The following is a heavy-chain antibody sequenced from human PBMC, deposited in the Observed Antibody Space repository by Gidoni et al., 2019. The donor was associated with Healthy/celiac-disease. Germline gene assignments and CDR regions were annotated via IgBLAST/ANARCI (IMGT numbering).Heavy chain of an antibody. CDR1: EGTFSSYA. V-gene: IGHV1-69*01. CDR3: ARDRVGSSGFDY. J-gene: IGHJ4*02. CDR2: IIPSFGTA. Sequence: QVQLVQSRAAVKKPGSSVKVSCKASEGTFSSYAISWVRQAPGQGLEWMGGIIPSFGTANYAQKFQGRVTITADESTSTAYMELSSLRSEDTAVYYCARDRVGSSGFDYWGQGTLVTVSS. D-gene: IGHD6-19*01.